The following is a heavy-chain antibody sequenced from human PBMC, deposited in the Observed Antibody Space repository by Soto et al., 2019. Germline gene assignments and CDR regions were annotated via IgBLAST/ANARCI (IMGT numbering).Heavy chain of an antibody. Sequence: QVQLQQWGAGLLKPSETLSLTCAVYGGSFSGYYWSWIRQPPGKGLEWIGEINHSGSTNYNPSPKSRVTISVDTSKNHFSMKLSSVTAADTAVYYCARDVVVVVAATQKGSFDYWGQGTLVTVSS. V-gene: IGHV4-34*01. CDR2: INHSGST. CDR3: ARDVVVVVAATQKGSFDY. J-gene: IGHJ4*02. CDR1: GGSFSGYY. D-gene: IGHD2-15*01.